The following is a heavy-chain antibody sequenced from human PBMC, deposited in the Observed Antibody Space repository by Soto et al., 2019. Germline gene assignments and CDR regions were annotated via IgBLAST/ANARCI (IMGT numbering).Heavy chain of an antibody. V-gene: IGHV3-23*01. J-gene: IGHJ6*02. CDR3: AKDLLWFGKRLTSLSRGMGV. D-gene: IGHD3-10*01. CDR1: GFTFSSYA. CDR2: ISGSGGST. Sequence: HPGGSLRLSCAASGFTFSSYAMSWVRQAPGKGLEWVSAISGSGGSTYYADSVKGRFTISRDNSKNTPYLQMNSLRAEDTAVYYCAKDLLWFGKRLTSLSRGMGVWGQGTTVTVSS.